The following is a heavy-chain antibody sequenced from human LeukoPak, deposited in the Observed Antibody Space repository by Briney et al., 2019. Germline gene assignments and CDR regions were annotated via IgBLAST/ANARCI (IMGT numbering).Heavy chain of an antibody. CDR3: ARARFGESDFDY. CDR1: GYTFTGYY. J-gene: IGHJ4*02. V-gene: IGHV1-2*02. CDR2: INPNSGGT. D-gene: IGHD3-10*01. Sequence: ASVRVSCKASGYTFTGYYMHWVRQAPGQGLEWMGWINPNSGGTNYAQKFQGRVTMTRDTSISTAYMELSRLRSDDTAVYYCARARFGESDFDYWGQGTLVTVSS.